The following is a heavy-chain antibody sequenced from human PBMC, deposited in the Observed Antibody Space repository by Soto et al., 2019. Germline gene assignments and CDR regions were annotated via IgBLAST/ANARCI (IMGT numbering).Heavy chain of an antibody. D-gene: IGHD3-22*01. Sequence: EVQLVESGGGLVKPGGSLRLSCAASGFTFSSYSMNWVRQAPGKGLEWVSSISSSSSYIYYADSVKGRFTISRDNAENSLYLQMNSLRAEDTAVYYCATGEYYYDSSGHYYCWGQGTLVTVSS. CDR2: ISSSSSYI. J-gene: IGHJ4*02. V-gene: IGHV3-21*01. CDR3: ATGEYYYDSSGHYYC. CDR1: GFTFSSYS.